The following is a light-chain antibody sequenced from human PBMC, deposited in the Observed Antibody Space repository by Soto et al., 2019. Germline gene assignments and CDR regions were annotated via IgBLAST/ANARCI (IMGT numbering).Light chain of an antibody. V-gene: IGKV3-20*01. CDR2: GAS. J-gene: IGKJ2*01. Sequence: EIVLTQSPGTLSLSPGERATLSCRASQSVSSSNLAWYQKKPGQTPRLFIYGASSRAIGIPDRFSGSGSGTDFTLTISRLEPEDFAVYYCQQYGTSPYTLGQGTKLEIK. CDR1: QSVSSSN. CDR3: QQYGTSPYT.